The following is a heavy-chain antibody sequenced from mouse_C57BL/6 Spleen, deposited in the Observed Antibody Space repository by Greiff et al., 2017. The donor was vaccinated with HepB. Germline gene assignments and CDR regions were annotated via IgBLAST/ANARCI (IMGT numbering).Heavy chain of an antibody. D-gene: IGHD2-3*01. CDR1: GYAFSSSW. V-gene: IGHV1-82*01. J-gene: IGHJ3*01. CDR3: ASWGGYYEGFAY. Sequence: VQLQQSGPELVKPGASVKISCKASGYAFSSSWMNWVKQRPGKGLEWIGRIYPGDGDTNYNGKFKGKATLTADKSSSTAYMQLSSLSSEDSAVYCCASWGGYYEGFAYWGQGTLVTVSA. CDR2: IYPGDGDT.